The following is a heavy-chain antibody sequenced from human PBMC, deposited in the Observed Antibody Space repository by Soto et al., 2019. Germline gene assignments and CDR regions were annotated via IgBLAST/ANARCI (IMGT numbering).Heavy chain of an antibody. CDR3: ARDLGSSGWYHNGD. CDR1: GYTFTGYY. Sequence: QVQLVQSWAEVKKPGASVKVSCKASGYTFTGYYLHWVRQAPGQGREWMGWINPNSGGTNYAQKFQGRVTKTRDTSISTAYRELSRLRSDDTAVYYCARDLGSSGWYHNGDWGQGPLVTVSS. CDR2: INPNSGGT. D-gene: IGHD6-19*01. J-gene: IGHJ4*02. V-gene: IGHV1-2*02.